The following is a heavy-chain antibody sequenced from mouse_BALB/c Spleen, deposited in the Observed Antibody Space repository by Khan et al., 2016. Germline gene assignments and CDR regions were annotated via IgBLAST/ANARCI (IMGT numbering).Heavy chain of an antibody. CDR2: FNPNNFFT. J-gene: IGHJ4*01. Sequence: QLVQSGPDLVKPGASVKISCKASGYSFTGYYLYSVPPLPLNILYWILLFNPNNFFTIYNHNFKGKAVLTIDKSSTTAYMEIRSLTSEDSAVYYCLRDAMDYWGQGTSVTVSS. CDR3: LRDAMDY. D-gene: IGHD1-1*01. CDR1: GYSFTGYY. V-gene: IGHV1-31*01.